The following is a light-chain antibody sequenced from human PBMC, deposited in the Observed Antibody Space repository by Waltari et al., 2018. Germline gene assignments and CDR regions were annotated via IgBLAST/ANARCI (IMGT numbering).Light chain of an antibody. CDR3: QQYYSTPYT. Sequence: DIQMHQSPSSLSASVGDRVTITCRASQGIITSLAWYQQEPGKAPKLLLSSASTLETGVPSRFSGSGSGTDYTLTISSLQPEDFATYHCQQYYSTPYTFGQGTKLEI. CDR2: SAS. J-gene: IGKJ2*01. CDR1: QGIITS. V-gene: IGKV1-NL1*01.